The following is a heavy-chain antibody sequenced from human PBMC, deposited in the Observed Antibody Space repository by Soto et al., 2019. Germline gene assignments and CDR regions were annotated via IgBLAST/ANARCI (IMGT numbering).Heavy chain of an antibody. CDR1: GFTFSSYW. CDR3: ARDEAAADQNDY. V-gene: IGHV3-7*01. J-gene: IGHJ4*02. CDR2: IKQDGSEK. Sequence: GESLKISCAASGFTFSSYWMSWVRQAPGKGLEWVANIKQDGSEKYYVDSVKGRFTISRDNAKNSLYLQMNSLRAEDTAVYYCARDEAAADQNDYWGQGTLVTVSS. D-gene: IGHD6-13*01.